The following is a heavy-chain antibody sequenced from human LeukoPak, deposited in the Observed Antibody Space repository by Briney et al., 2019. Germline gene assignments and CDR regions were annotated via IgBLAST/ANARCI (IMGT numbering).Heavy chain of an antibody. J-gene: IGHJ4*02. CDR2: ISGSGSST. V-gene: IGHV3-23*01. CDR1: GFTFNNYA. CDR3: AKLATRLAARPNFDY. D-gene: IGHD6-6*01. Sequence: PGGSLRLSCAASGFTFNNYAMTWVRQAPGKGLEWVSAISGSGSSTYYADSVKGRFTISRDNSKNSLYLQIDSLRADDTAVYYCAKLATRLAARPNFDYWGLGTLVAVSS.